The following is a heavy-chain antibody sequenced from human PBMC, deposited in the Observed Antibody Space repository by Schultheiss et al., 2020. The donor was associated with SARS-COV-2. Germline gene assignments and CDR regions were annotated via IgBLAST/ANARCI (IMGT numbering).Heavy chain of an antibody. Sequence: GESLKISCAASGFTFSSYGMHWVRQAPGKGLEWVAVIWYDGSNKYYADSVKGRFTISRDNSKNTLYLQMNSLRAEDTAVYYCARPTEPNGWAFDYWGQGTLVTVSS. V-gene: IGHV3-33*08. D-gene: IGHD2-8*01. CDR3: ARPTEPNGWAFDY. CDR2: IWYDGSNK. CDR1: GFTFSSYG. J-gene: IGHJ4*02.